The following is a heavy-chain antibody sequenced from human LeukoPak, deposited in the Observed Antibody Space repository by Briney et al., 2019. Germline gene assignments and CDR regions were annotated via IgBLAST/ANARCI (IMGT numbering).Heavy chain of an antibody. CDR3: AKEWQWLGVPEYYYDMDV. V-gene: IGHV3-30*18. CDR1: GFTFSSYS. J-gene: IGHJ6*02. CDR2: ISGDGSDK. Sequence: GGSLRLSCAASGFTFSSYSMNWVRQAPGKGLEWVAVISGDGSDKYFADSVKGRFTTSRDNSKNTLYLQMNSLRADDTAVYYCAKEWQWLGVPEYYYDMDVWGQGTTVTVSS. D-gene: IGHD6-19*01.